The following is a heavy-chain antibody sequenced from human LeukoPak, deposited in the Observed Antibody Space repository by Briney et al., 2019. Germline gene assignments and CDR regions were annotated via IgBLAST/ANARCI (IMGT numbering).Heavy chain of an antibody. CDR2: INHGGST. J-gene: IGHJ3*02. V-gene: IGHV4-34*01. CDR3: ARHRYDSSGYTYDAFDI. CDR1: GGSFSGDF. Sequence: KPSETLSLTCAVYGGSFSGDFWSWIRQSPGKGLEWIGEINHGGSTTYNPSLKSRVTISVDTSKNQFSLKLSSVTAADTAVYYCARHRYDSSGYTYDAFDIWGQGTMVTVSS. D-gene: IGHD3-22*01.